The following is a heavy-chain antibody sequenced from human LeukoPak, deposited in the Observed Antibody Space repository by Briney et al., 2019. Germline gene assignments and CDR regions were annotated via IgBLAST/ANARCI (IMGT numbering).Heavy chain of an antibody. CDR2: IYHSGST. V-gene: IGHV4-30-2*01. CDR3: ARGNGDYGEYFQH. Sequence: SETLSLTCAVSGGSISSGGYSWSWIRQPPGKGLEWIGYIYHSGSTYYNPSLKSRVTISVDRSKNQFSLKLSSVTAADTAAYYCARGNGDYGEYFQHWGQGTLVTVSS. J-gene: IGHJ1*01. CDR1: GGSISSGGYS. D-gene: IGHD4-17*01.